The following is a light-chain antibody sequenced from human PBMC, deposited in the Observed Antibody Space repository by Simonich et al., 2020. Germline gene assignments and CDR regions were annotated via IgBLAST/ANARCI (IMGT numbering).Light chain of an antibody. CDR1: QSVSSSY. Sequence: EIVLTQSPGTLSLSPGVRATLSCRASQSVSSSYLAWYQQKPGQAPRLLIYGASSRATSIPDRFSCSVSGTDFTLTISRLETEDFAVYYCQQYGSLLTFGGGTKVEIK. V-gene: IGKV3-20*01. J-gene: IGKJ4*01. CDR2: GAS. CDR3: QQYGSLLT.